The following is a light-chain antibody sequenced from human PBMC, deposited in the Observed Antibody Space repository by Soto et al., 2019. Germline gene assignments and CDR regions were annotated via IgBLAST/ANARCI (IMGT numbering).Light chain of an antibody. CDR1: HSISSW. V-gene: IGKV1-5*01. CDR3: QQYNSYSGT. Sequence: DIQMTQSPSTLSASVGDGVTITCRASHSISSWLAWYQQKPGKAPNLLIYDASSLESGVPSRFSGSGAGTEFTLTISSLQPDDFATYYCQQYNSYSGTFGQGTKVEIK. J-gene: IGKJ1*01. CDR2: DAS.